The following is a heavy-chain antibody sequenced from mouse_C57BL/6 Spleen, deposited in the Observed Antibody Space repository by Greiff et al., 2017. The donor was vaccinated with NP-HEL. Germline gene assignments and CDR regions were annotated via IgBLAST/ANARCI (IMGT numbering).Heavy chain of an antibody. Sequence: DVKLVESGGGLVKPGGSLKLSCAASGFTFSSYTMSWVRQTPEKRLEWVATISGGGGNTYYPDSVKGRFTISRDNAKNTLYLQMSSLRSEDTALYYCARQLDPDWYFDVWDTGTTVTVSS. CDR1: GFTFSSYT. J-gene: IGHJ1*03. V-gene: IGHV5-9*01. CDR3: ARQLDPDWYFDV. CDR2: ISGGGGNT.